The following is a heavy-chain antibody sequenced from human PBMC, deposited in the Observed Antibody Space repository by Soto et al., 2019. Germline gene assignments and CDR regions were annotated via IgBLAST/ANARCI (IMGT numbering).Heavy chain of an antibody. CDR2: IYHTGNA. V-gene: IGHV4-39*02. CDR1: GDSISNSRFY. Sequence: PSDTLSLTCSVSGDSISNSRFYWAWIRQPPGEGQEWIGSIYHTGNAYYNPSLKSRVTIFVDTSKNQFTMKLTSVPAADTALYYCARDYFDSSDYTTNWFDPWGQGTLVTVS. J-gene: IGHJ5*02. CDR3: ARDYFDSSDYTTNWFDP. D-gene: IGHD3-22*01.